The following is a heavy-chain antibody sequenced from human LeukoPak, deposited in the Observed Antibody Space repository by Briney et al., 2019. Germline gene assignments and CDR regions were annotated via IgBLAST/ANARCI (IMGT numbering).Heavy chain of an antibody. CDR2: IIPILGIA. Sequence: SVKASCKASGGTFSSYAISWVRQAPGQGLEWMGRIIPILGIANYAQKFQGRVTITADKSTSTAYMELSSLRSEDTAVYYCARDFAVAGTGYDYWGQGTLVTVSS. J-gene: IGHJ4*02. CDR3: ARDFAVAGTGYDY. V-gene: IGHV1-69*04. D-gene: IGHD6-19*01. CDR1: GGTFSSYA.